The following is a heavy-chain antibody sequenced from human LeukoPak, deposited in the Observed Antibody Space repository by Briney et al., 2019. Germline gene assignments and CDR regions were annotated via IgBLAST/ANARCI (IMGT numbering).Heavy chain of an antibody. J-gene: IGHJ4*02. D-gene: IGHD1-26*01. CDR2: ISYTGTYI. V-gene: IGHV3-21*04. CDR3: VRDRGTYRPIDY. CDR1: GLTFSSHG. Sequence: GGSLRLSCAASGLTFSSHGMSWVSQAPGKGLGWVSSISYTGTYIYYADTVRGRFTISRDNAQNSLYLQMNRLRAEDTAIYYCVRDRGTYRPIDYWGQGTLVTVSS.